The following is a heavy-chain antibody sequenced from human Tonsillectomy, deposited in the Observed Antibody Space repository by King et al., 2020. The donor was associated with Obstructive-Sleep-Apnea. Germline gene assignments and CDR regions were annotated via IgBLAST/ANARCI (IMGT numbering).Heavy chain of an antibody. CDR3: TRRSHTGTAVSGMDV. CDR1: GFTFSGSG. V-gene: IGHV3-73*01. CDR2: IRSKDNYAT. D-gene: IGHD4-23*01. J-gene: IGHJ6*02. Sequence: QLVQSGGGLVQPGGSLKLSCAASGFTFSGSGIHWVRQASGKGLERVGRIRSKDNYATAYAASVRGRFTISRDDSMNTAYLQMNSLKTDDTAVYYCTRRSHTGTAVSGMDVWGQGTTVTVSS.